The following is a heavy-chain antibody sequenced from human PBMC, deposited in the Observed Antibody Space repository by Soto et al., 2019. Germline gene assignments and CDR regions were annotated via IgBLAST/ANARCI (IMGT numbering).Heavy chain of an antibody. CDR1: GASLSSGSYY. J-gene: IGHJ4*02. Sequence: SETLSLTCTVSGASLSSGSYYWSCIRQPPGKGLEWIGYFYYTGTTKYNPSLESRVTISADTSKNQFSLNLTSVTAADTAVYYCARISYWVKDYWGQGALVTVSS. V-gene: IGHV4-61*01. D-gene: IGHD2-8*02. CDR2: FYYTGTT. CDR3: ARISYWVKDY.